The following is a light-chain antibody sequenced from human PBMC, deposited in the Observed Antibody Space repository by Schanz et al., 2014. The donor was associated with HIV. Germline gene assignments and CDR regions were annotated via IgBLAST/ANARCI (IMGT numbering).Light chain of an antibody. CDR1: SSDVGGYNY. CDR2: DVT. Sequence: QSALTQPASVSGSPGQSITISCTGTSSDVGGYNYVSWYQQHPGKAPKLMIYDVTNRPSGVSNRFSGSKSGNTASLTISGLQAEDEADYYCSSYVDSSTFVFGTGTKLTVL. V-gene: IGLV2-14*03. CDR3: SSYVDSSTFV. J-gene: IGLJ1*01.